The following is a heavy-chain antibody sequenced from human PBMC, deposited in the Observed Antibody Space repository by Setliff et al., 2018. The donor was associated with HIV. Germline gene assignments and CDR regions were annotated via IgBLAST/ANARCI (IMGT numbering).Heavy chain of an antibody. V-gene: IGHV4-39*01. Sequence: SETLSLTCTVSGDSITSGHFYWGWIRQAPGKGLEWIGNILDGRVTFFNPSLRGRVTISVDASTNQVSLNLRSVTAADSAVYPCARPHSGRGGGAYFDPWGQGILVTVSS. CDR1: GDSITSGHFY. D-gene: IGHD6-19*01. J-gene: IGHJ5*02. CDR3: ARPHSGRGGGAYFDP. CDR2: ILDGRVT.